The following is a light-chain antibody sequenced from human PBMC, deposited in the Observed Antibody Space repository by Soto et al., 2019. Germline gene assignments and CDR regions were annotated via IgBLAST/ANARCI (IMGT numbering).Light chain of an antibody. CDR1: RSISVW. J-gene: IGKJ1*01. CDR2: DAS. Sequence: IQMTQSPSTLSASVGERVTITCRASRSISVWLAWYQQKPGKAPKLLIFDASSLESGVPSRFSGSGSGTEFTLTISSLHPDDFATYFCQQYNTFSWTVGQGTKV. CDR3: QQYNTFSWT. V-gene: IGKV1-5*01.